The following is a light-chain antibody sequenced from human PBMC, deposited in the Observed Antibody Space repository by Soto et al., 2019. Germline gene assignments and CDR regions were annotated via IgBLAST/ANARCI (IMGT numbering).Light chain of an antibody. J-gene: IGKJ4*01. CDR2: AAS. CDR1: QNIGNW. Sequence: DIQMTQSPSSLSASVGQRITITCRASQNIGNWLAWYQQKPGQAPKFLISAASKLQGGVPSRFSGRGSGTEFILTISSLQPEDSAVYYCQQDSSYPVTFGGGTKV. V-gene: IGKV1-12*01. CDR3: QQDSSYPVT.